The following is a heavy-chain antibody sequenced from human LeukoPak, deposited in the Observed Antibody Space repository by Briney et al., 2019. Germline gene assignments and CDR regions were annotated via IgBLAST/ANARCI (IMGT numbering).Heavy chain of an antibody. CDR1: GFTFSSYG. CDR2: ISYDGSTI. CDR3: AKGVGSTGSYFDY. V-gene: IGHV3-30*18. J-gene: IGHJ4*02. Sequence: GGSLRLSCAASGFTFSSYGIHWVRQAPGKGLEWVAVISYDGSTIYYADCVKGRFTISRDNSKDTLYLQMNSLRADDTAVYYCAKGVGSTGSYFDYWGQGTLVTVSS. D-gene: IGHD1-26*01.